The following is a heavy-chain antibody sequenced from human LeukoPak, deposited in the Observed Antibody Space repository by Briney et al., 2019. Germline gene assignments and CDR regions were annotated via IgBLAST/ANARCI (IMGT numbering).Heavy chain of an antibody. V-gene: IGHV1-46*01. CDR3: ARDSTLSRGVVGGYSIY. Sequence: GASVKVSCKASGYTFTSYYMHWVRQAPGQGLEWMGIINPSGGSTSYAQKFQGRVTMTRDTSTSTVYMELSSLRSEDTAVYYCARDSTLSRGVVGGYSIYWGQGTLVTVSS. J-gene: IGHJ4*02. CDR2: INPSGGST. D-gene: IGHD3-22*01. CDR1: GYTFTSYY.